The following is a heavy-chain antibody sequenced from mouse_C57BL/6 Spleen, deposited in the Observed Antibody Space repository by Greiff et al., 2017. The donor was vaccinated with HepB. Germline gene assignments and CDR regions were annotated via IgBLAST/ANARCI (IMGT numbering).Heavy chain of an antibody. D-gene: IGHD1-1*01. V-gene: IGHV1-55*01. CDR1: GYIFTSYW. CDR2: IYPGSGST. Sequence: VQLQQSGAELVKPGASVKMSCKASGYIFTSYWITWVKQRPGQGLEWIGDIYPGSGSTNYNEKFKSKATLTVDTSSSTVYMQLSSLTSEDSGVYYCASEAYYYGSSLFASWGQGTLVTVSA. J-gene: IGHJ3*01. CDR3: ASEAYYYGSSLFAS.